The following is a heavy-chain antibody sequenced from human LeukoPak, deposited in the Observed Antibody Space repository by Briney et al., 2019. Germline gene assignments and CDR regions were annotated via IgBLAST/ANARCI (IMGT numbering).Heavy chain of an antibody. Sequence: PGGSLRLSCAASGFTFSSYEMNWVRQASGKGLEWVGRIRSKANSYATAYAASVKGRFTISRDDSKNTAYLQMNSLKTEDTAVYYCTRHRDCSSTSCYAGWFDPWGQGTLVTVSS. J-gene: IGHJ5*02. CDR3: TRHRDCSSTSCYAGWFDP. CDR1: GFTFSSYE. V-gene: IGHV3-73*01. CDR2: IRSKANSYAT. D-gene: IGHD2-2*01.